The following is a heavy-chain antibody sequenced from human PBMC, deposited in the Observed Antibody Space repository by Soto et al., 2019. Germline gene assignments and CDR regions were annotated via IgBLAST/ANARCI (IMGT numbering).Heavy chain of an antibody. D-gene: IGHD2-15*01. V-gene: IGHV4-59*01. CDR2: IYYSGST. CDR1: VGSISSYY. J-gene: IGHJ4*02. Sequence: SETLSLTCTVSVGSISSYYWSWIRQPPGKGLEWIGYIYYSGSTNYSPSLKSRVTISVDTSENQFSLKLSSVTAADTAVYYCATGGYCSGGTCYTRSDYWGQGTLVTVSS. CDR3: ATGGYCSGGTCYTRSDY.